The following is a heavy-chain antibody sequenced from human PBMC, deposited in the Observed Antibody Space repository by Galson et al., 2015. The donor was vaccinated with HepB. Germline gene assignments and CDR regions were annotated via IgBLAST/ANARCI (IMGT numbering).Heavy chain of an antibody. CDR2: MNTNPGKP. J-gene: IGHJ6*03. V-gene: IGHV7-4-1*02. D-gene: IGHD3-3*01. Sequence: SVKVSCKASGYTFTDYVVNWVRQAPGQGLEWMGWMNTNPGKPTYAPGFAGRLVFSLETSVTTAYLQISSLETDDTAVYYCARSPLRFLDWLPYYDYYYMDVWGEGTTITVSS. CDR3: ARSPLRFLDWLPYYDYYYMDV. CDR1: GYTFTDYV.